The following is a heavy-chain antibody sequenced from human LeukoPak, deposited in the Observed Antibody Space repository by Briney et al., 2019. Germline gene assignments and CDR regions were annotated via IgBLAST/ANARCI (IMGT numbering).Heavy chain of an antibody. Sequence: PGGPLRLSCAASGFTFSSYAMSWVRQAPGKGLEWVSAIRGTGGSTYHADSVKGRFTISRDNSKNTLYLQMNSLRAEDTAVYYCAKDAGIGAGGIFEYWGQGTLVTVSS. CDR2: IRGTGGST. V-gene: IGHV3-23*01. D-gene: IGHD6-13*01. J-gene: IGHJ4*02. CDR1: GFTFSSYA. CDR3: AKDAGIGAGGIFEY.